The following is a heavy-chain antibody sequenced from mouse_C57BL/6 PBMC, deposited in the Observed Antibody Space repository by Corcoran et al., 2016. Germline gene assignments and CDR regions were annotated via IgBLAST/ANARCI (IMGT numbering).Heavy chain of an antibody. CDR2: INPNNDGT. CDR1: GYTFTDYD. Sequence: EVQLQQSGPELVKPGASVKISCKASGYTFTDYDMNWVKQSHGKSLEWIGDINPNNDGTSYNQKFKGKATLTLDKSSSTAYMERRSLTSEDSAVYYSGSVSCPNVVDYWGQGTTLTVSS. CDR3: GSVSCPNVVDY. J-gene: IGHJ2*01. V-gene: IGHV1-26*01.